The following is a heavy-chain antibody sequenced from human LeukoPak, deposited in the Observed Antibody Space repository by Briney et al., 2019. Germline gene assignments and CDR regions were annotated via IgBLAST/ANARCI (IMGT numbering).Heavy chain of an antibody. CDR2: IYTSGST. CDR3: ARDTSSSWATEYYFDY. Sequence: PSETLSLTCTVSGGSISSYYWSWIRQPAGKGLEWIGRIYTSGSTNYNPSLKSRVTMSVDTSKNQFSLKLSSVTAADTAVYYCARDTSSSWATEYYFDYWGQGTLVTVSS. V-gene: IGHV4-4*07. D-gene: IGHD6-6*01. CDR1: GGSISSYY. J-gene: IGHJ4*02.